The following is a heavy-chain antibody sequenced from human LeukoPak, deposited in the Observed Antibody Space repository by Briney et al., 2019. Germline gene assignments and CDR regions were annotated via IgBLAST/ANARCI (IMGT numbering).Heavy chain of an antibody. CDR3: ARERGYDYVWGSYRYGGDYFDY. V-gene: IGHV3-7*03. J-gene: IGHJ4*02. CDR1: GFTFSSYW. CDR2: IKQDGSEK. D-gene: IGHD3-16*02. Sequence: PGGSLRLSCAASGFTFSSYWMSWVRQAPGKGLEWVANIKQDGSEKYYVDSVKGRFTISRDNAKNSLYLQMNSLRAEDTAVYYCARERGYDYVWGSYRYGGDYFDYWGQGTLVTVSS.